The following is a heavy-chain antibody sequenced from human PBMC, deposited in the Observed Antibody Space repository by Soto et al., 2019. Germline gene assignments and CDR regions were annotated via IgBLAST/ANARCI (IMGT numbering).Heavy chain of an antibody. J-gene: IGHJ6*02. CDR2: ISYDGSNK. CDR1: GFTSSSYA. V-gene: IGHV3-30-3*01. Sequence: GGSLRLSCAASGFTSSSYAMHWVRQAPGKGLEWVAVISYDGSNKYYADSVKGRFTISRDNSKNTLYLQMNSLRAEDTAVYYCARSGYYYDSSGYFLVYYYYGMDVWGQGTTATVSS. CDR3: ARSGYYYDSSGYFLVYYYYGMDV. D-gene: IGHD3-22*01.